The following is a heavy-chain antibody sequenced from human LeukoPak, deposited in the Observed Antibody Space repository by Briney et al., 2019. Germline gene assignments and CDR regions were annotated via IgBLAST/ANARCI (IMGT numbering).Heavy chain of an antibody. J-gene: IGHJ4*02. CDR2: INSDGSST. D-gene: IGHD6-13*01. CDR1: GFTFSSYW. Sequence: PGGSLRLSCAASGFTFSSYWMHWVRHAPGKGLVWVSRINSDGSSTSYADSVKGRFTISRDNAKNTLYLQMNSLRAEDTAVYYCARDPGGSSSWYPYFDYWGQGTLVTVSS. CDR3: ARDPGGSSSWYPYFDY. V-gene: IGHV3-74*01.